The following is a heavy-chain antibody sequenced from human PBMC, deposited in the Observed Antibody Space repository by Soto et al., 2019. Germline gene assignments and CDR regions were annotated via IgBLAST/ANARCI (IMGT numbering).Heavy chain of an antibody. D-gene: IGHD1-1*01. V-gene: IGHV3-21*06. CDR3: VRKGVSQLDY. CDR1: GFTFTTYG. J-gene: IGHJ4*02. CDR2: ISSRSGSHI. Sequence: EVHLVESGGRLVKPGGSLRVSCVASGFTFTTYGMNWVRQAPGKGLEWVSFISSRSGSHIYYAESVRGRFTISRDNARNSVFLQMESLRAEDTAVYYRVRKGVSQLDYWGQGTLVTVSS.